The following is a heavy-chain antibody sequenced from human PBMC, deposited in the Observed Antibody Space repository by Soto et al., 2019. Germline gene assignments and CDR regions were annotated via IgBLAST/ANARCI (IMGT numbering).Heavy chain of an antibody. Sequence: SLRLSCAASGFTFSSYGMHWVRQAPGKGLEWVAVISYDGSNKYYADSVKGRFTISRDNSKNTLYLQMNSLRAEDTAVYYCATSSGSSYYYYYGMDVWGQGTTVTVSS. CDR1: GFTFSSYG. CDR3: ATSSGSSYYYYYGMDV. CDR2: ISYDGSNK. D-gene: IGHD1-26*01. V-gene: IGHV3-30*03. J-gene: IGHJ6*02.